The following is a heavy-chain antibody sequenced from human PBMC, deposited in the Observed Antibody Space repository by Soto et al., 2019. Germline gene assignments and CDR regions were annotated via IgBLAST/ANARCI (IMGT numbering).Heavy chain of an antibody. CDR1: GFTFSSYA. V-gene: IGHV3-64*01. J-gene: IGHJ4*02. CDR3: VKGEYYYDSSGYYPFDY. CDR2: ISSNGGST. Sequence: PGGSLRLSCAASGFTFSSYAMHWVRQAPGKGLEYVSAISSNGGSTYYANSVKGRFTISRDNSKNTHYLQMGSLRIDDSAVYYCVKGEYYYDSSGYYPFDYWGQGTLVTVSS. D-gene: IGHD3-22*01.